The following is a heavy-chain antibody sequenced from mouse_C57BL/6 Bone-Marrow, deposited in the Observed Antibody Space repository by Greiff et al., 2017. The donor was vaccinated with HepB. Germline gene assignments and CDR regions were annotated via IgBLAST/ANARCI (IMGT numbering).Heavy chain of an antibody. V-gene: IGHV5-9*01. CDR1: GFTFSSYT. Sequence: EVMLVESGGGLVKPGGSLKLSCAASGFTFSSYTMSWVRQTPEKRLEWVATISGGGGNTYYPDSVKGRFTISRDNAKNTLYLQMSSLRSEDTALYYCARAGYYPYNFDYGDQGTALTVSS. D-gene: IGHD2-3*01. CDR2: ISGGGGNT. J-gene: IGHJ2*01. CDR3: ARAGYYPYNFDY.